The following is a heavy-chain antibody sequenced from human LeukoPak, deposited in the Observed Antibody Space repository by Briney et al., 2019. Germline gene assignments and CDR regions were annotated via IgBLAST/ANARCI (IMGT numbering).Heavy chain of an antibody. D-gene: IGHD2-2*01. V-gene: IGHV2-70*11. J-gene: IGHJ6*02. CDR2: IDWDDDK. CDR1: GFSLSTSGMC. Sequence: SGPTLVNPPQTLTLTCTFSGFSLSTSGMCVSWIRQPPGKALEWLSRIDWDDDKYYSTSLKTRLTISKDTSKNQVVLTMTNMDPVDTATYYCARDIVVVPAAAEYYYYGMDVWGQGTTVTVSS. CDR3: ARDIVVVPAAAEYYYYGMDV.